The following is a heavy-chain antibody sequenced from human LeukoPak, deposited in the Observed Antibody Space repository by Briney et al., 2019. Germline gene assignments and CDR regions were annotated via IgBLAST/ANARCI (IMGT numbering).Heavy chain of an antibody. J-gene: IGHJ3*02. CDR3: ARDGKTWGDAFDI. CDR2: INPNSGDT. V-gene: IGHV1-2*02. CDR1: GYTFNGHY. D-gene: IGHD7-27*01. Sequence: GASVKVSCKASGYTFNGHYMHWVRQAPGQGPEWMGWINPNSGDTNYARKFQGRVTMTRDTSVSTAYMELSRLRSDDTAVYYCARDGKTWGDAFDIWGLGTMVTVSS.